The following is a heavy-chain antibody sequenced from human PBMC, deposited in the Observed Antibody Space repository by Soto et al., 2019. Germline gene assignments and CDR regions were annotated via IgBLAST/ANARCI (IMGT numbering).Heavy chain of an antibody. J-gene: IGHJ5*02. CDR2: INHSGST. CDR3: ARGHRGTRTTSRWFDP. V-gene: IGHV4-34*01. CDR1: GGSFSGYY. Sequence: PSETLSLTCAVYGGSFSGYYWSWIRQPPGKGLEWIGEINHSGSTNYNPSLKSRVTISVDTSKNQFSLKLSSVTAADTAVYYCARGHRGTRTTSRWFDPWGQATLVTVSS. D-gene: IGHD1-7*01.